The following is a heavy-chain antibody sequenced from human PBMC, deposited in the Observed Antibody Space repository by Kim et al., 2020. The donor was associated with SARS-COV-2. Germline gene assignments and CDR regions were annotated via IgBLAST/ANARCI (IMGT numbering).Heavy chain of an antibody. D-gene: IGHD7-27*01. V-gene: IGHV3-21*06. J-gene: IGHJ3*01. CDR3: ERATTWGFNAFDV. Sequence: YYAEYRKGRFTISRDNATNSLYLKMNSLGAEDAAVYYCERATTWGFNAFDVWGQGTMVVVSS.